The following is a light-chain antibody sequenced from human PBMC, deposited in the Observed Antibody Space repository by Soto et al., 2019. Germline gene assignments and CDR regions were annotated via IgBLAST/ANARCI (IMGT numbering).Light chain of an antibody. V-gene: IGLV2-18*01. CDR3: SLYTSTSTFV. CDR2: EVR. CDR1: SSDVGSYNR. Sequence: QSALTQPPSVSGSPGQSVTISCTGTSSDVGSYNRVSWYQHSPGTAPNLMIYEVRNRSSGVSDRFSGSKSGNTASLTISGLQAEDEADYYCSLYTSTSTFVFGTGTKLTVL. J-gene: IGLJ1*01.